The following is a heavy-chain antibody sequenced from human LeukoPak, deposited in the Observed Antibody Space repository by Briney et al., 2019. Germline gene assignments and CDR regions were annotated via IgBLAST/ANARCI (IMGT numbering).Heavy chain of an antibody. D-gene: IGHD3-10*01. CDR1: GFTFSSYG. CDR2: ISYDGSNK. V-gene: IGHV3-30*03. CDR3: ARAFGMVRGVQDY. J-gene: IGHJ4*02. Sequence: GGSLRLSCAASGFTFSSYGMHWVRQAPGKGLEWVAVISYDGSNKYYADSVKGRFTISRDNSKNTLYLQMNSLRAEDTAVYYCARAFGMVRGVQDYWGQGTLVTVSS.